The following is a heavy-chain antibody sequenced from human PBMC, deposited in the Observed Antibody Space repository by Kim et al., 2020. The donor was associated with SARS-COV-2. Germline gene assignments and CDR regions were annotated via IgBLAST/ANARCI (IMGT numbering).Heavy chain of an antibody. J-gene: IGHJ4*02. Sequence: ASVKVSCKASGYTFTSYGISWVRQAPGQGLEWMGWISAYNGNTNYAQKLQGRVTMTTDTSTSTAYMELRSLRSDDTAVYYCARVGYYYGSGSYPFDYWGQGTLVTVSS. D-gene: IGHD3-10*01. CDR2: ISAYNGNT. V-gene: IGHV1-18*01. CDR1: GYTFTSYG. CDR3: ARVGYYYGSGSYPFDY.